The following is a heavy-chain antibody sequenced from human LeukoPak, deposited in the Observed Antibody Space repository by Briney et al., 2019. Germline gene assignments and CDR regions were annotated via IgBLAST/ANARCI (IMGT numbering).Heavy chain of an antibody. CDR1: GGSISSYY. CDR2: IYTSGST. V-gene: IGHV4-4*07. Sequence: SETLSLTCTVSGGSISSYYWSWIRQPAGKGLEWIGRIYTSGSTNYNPSLKSRVTMSVDTSKNQFSLKLSSVAAADTAVYYCARESYVWGSYRYAFDIWGQGTMVTVSS. J-gene: IGHJ3*02. CDR3: ARESYVWGSYRYAFDI. D-gene: IGHD3-16*02.